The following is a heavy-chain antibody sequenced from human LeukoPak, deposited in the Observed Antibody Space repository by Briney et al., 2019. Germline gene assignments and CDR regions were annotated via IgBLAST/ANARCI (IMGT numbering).Heavy chain of an antibody. V-gene: IGHV5-51*01. CDR2: IYPDDSDT. D-gene: IGHD5-24*01. Sequence: GESLKISCKGSTDIFSNYWIGWVRQMPGKGLEWMGIIYPDDSDTRYSPTFKGQVAFSVDESISTAYLQWSRLKASDTAMYYCARHRSDGRLGNYGMDVWGQGTTVTVSS. CDR3: ARHRSDGRLGNYGMDV. J-gene: IGHJ6*02. CDR1: TDIFSNYW.